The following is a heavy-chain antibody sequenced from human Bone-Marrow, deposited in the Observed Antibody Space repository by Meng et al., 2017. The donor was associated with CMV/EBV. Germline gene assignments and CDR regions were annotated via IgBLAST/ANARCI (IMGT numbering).Heavy chain of an antibody. CDR1: GFTFSNAW. D-gene: IGHD7-27*01. V-gene: IGHV3-15*01. J-gene: IGHJ6*01. CDR2: IKSKTDGGTT. CDR3: ILGFATYGMDL. Sequence: GESLKISCAASGFTFSNAWMSWVRQAPGKGLEWVGRIKSKTDGGTTDYAAPVKGRFTISRDDSKNTLYLQMNSLKTEDTAVYYCILGFATYGMDLWGQGTTVTVSS.